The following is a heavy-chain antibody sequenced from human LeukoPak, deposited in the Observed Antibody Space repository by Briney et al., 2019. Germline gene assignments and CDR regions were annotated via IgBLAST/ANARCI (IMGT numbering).Heavy chain of an antibody. D-gene: IGHD6-19*01. CDR1: GFTFSSYG. V-gene: IGHV3-33*06. CDR2: IWYDGSNK. J-gene: IGHJ4*02. CDR3: AKDSYSSGFNFDY. Sequence: QTGGSLRLSCAASGFTFSSYGMHWVRQAPGKGLEWVAVIWYDGSNKYYADSAKGRFTISRDNSKNTLYLQMNSLRAEDTAVYYCAKDSYSSGFNFDYWGQGTLVTVSS.